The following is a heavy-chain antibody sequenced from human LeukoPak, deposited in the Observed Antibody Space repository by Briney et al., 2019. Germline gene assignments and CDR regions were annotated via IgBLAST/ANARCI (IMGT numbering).Heavy chain of an antibody. V-gene: IGHV4-39*01. Sequence: SETLSLTCTVSGGSISSSSYYWGWIRQPRGKGLEWIGSIYYSGSTYYNPSLKSRVTISVDTSKNQFSLKLSSVTAADTAVYYCAPIAAAGRGYYYYMDVWGKGTTVTVSS. CDR1: GGSISSSSYY. D-gene: IGHD6-13*01. CDR2: IYYSGST. J-gene: IGHJ6*03. CDR3: APIAAAGRGYYYYMDV.